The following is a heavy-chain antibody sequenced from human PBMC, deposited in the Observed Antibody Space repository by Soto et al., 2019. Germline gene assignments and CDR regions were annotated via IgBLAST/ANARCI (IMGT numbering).Heavy chain of an antibody. J-gene: IGHJ6*02. V-gene: IGHV3-7*03. Sequence: EGQLVESGGGLVQPGESLRLSCAGSGFTFNSYWMSWVRQAPGKGLEWVAKVQQDGSEKYYVDSVKGRFTISRDNAKNSVYLQMNSLRVEDTAVYYCARGGLHRSGYEYYYYYYGLAVWGQGNTVTVAS. CDR2: VQQDGSEK. CDR1: GFTFNSYW. CDR3: ARGGLHRSGYEYYYYYYGLAV. D-gene: IGHD5-12*01.